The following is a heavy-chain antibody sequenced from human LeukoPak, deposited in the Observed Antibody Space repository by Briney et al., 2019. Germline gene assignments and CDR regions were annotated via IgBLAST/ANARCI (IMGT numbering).Heavy chain of an antibody. Sequence: GGSLRLSCAASGFTFSSYSMNGVRQAPGKGREWVSSITSSSSYIYYADSVRGRFTISRDNAEKSLYLQMNSLRVEDTAVYYCARIYCSGGSCYFFDYWGQGTLITVSS. D-gene: IGHD2-15*01. CDR3: ARIYCSGGSCYFFDY. CDR2: ITSSSSYI. CDR1: GFTFSSYS. V-gene: IGHV3-21*01. J-gene: IGHJ4*02.